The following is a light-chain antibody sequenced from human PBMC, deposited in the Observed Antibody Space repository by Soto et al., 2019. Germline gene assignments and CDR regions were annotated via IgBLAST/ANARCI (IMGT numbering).Light chain of an antibody. J-gene: IGKJ5*01. CDR3: KQRSNWAIT. V-gene: IGKV3-11*01. CDR1: QSVSSY. CDR2: DAS. Sequence: EIVLTQSPATLSLSPGERATLSCRASQSVSSYLAWYQLKPGQAPRLLIYDASNRATGIPARFSGSGSGTDFTLTISSLEPEDFAVYYCKQRSNWAITFGQGTRLEIK.